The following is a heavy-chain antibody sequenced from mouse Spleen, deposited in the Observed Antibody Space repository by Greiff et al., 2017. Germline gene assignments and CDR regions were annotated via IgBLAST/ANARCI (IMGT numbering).Heavy chain of an antibody. CDR2: IDPETGGT. D-gene: IGHD1-1*01. CDR1: GYTFTDYE. J-gene: IGHJ2*01. V-gene: IGHV1-15*01. CDR3: AVLHYYGSSFDY. Sequence: QVQLQQSGAELVRPGASVTLSCKASGYTFTDYEMHWVKQTPVHCLEWIGAIDPETGGTAYNQKFKGKAILTADKSSSTAYMELRSLTSEDSAVYFCAVLHYYGSSFDYWGQGTTLTVSS.